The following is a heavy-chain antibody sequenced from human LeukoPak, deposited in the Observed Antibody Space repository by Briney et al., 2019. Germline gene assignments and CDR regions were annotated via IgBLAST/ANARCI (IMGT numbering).Heavy chain of an antibody. J-gene: IGHJ4*02. Sequence: ASVKVSCKASGYTLTELSMHWVRQAPGKGLEWMGGFDPEDGETIYAQKFQGRVTMTEDTSTDTAYMELSSLRSEDTAVYYCATSRTPRDYYDSSGYRPYYFDYWGQGTLVTVSS. CDR2: FDPEDGET. CDR3: ATSRTPRDYYDSSGYRPYYFDY. CDR1: GYTLTELS. D-gene: IGHD3-22*01. V-gene: IGHV1-24*01.